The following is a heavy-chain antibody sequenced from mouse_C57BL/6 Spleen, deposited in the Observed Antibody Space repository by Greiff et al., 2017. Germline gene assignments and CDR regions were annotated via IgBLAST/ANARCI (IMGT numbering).Heavy chain of an antibody. J-gene: IGHJ1*03. D-gene: IGHD4-1*01. CDR3: TKNCAHARYFDV. CDR2: IDPETGGT. CDR1: GYTFTDYE. V-gene: IGHV1-15*01. Sequence: QVQLKESGAELVRPGASVTLSCKASGYTFTDYEMHWVKQTPVHGLEWIGAIDPETGGTAYNQKFKGKAILTADKSSSAAYMGLRSLTSEDSAVYYCTKNCAHARYFDVWGTGTTVTVSS.